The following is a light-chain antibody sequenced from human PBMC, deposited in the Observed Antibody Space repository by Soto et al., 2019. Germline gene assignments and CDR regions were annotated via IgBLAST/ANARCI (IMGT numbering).Light chain of an antibody. CDR3: AAWDDSLNGPV. CDR1: SGDIGSYNR. CDR2: EVT. Sequence: QSVLTQPASVSGSPGQSITISCTGTSGDIGSYNRVSWYQQHPGKAPKLIIYEVTDRPSGVSNRFSGSKSGNTASLTISGLQAEDEAEYYCAAWDDSLNGPVFGGGTKVTVL. J-gene: IGLJ3*02. V-gene: IGLV2-14*01.